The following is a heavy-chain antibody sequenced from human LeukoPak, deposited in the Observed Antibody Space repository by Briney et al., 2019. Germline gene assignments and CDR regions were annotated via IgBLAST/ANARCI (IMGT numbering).Heavy chain of an antibody. CDR2: TSSDLNVK. CDR3: AKYSDSTGAHYFDY. D-gene: IGHD2/OR15-2a*01. CDR1: GFTFRNYV. J-gene: IGHJ4*02. V-gene: IGHV3-30*18. Sequence: PGGSLRLSCAASGFTFRNYVIHWVRQAPGKGLEWVAVTSSDLNVKLYADSVKGRFTISRDNSKNTLSLQMNSLRVEDTALYYCAKYSDSTGAHYFDYWGQGTLVTVSS.